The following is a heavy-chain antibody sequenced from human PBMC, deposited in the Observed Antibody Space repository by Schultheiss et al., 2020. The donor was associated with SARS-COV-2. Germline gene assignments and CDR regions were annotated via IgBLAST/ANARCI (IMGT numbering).Heavy chain of an antibody. D-gene: IGHD3-10*01. CDR2: ISGSGGST. V-gene: IGHV3-23*01. CDR3: ARGQIYYASGYPFDY. Sequence: GGSLRLSCAASGFTFSSYAMSWVRQAPGKGLEWVSVISGSGGSTYYADSVKGRFTISRDNSKNTLYLQMNSLRAEDTAVYYCARGQIYYASGYPFDYWGQGTLVTVSS. J-gene: IGHJ4*02. CDR1: GFTFSSYA.